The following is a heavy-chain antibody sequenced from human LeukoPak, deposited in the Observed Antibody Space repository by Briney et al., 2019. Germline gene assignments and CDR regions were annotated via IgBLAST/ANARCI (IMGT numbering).Heavy chain of an antibody. Sequence: ASVKVSCKASGYTFTGYYMHWVRQAPGQGLEWMGWINPNSGGTNYAQKFQGRVTMTRDTSISTAYMELSRLRSDDTAVYYCARVLNYYDSSGYYPDAFDIWGQGTMVTVSS. D-gene: IGHD3-22*01. J-gene: IGHJ3*02. CDR2: INPNSGGT. V-gene: IGHV1-2*02. CDR1: GYTFTGYY. CDR3: ARVLNYYDSSGYYPDAFDI.